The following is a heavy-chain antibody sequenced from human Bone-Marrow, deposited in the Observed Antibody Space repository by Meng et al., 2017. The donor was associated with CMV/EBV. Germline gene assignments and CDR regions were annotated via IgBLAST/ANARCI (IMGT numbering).Heavy chain of an antibody. V-gene: IGHV3-11*04. CDR1: GFTFSDYY. CDR2: ISSSGSTI. Sequence: GESLKISCAASGFTFSDYYMSWIRQAPGKGLEWVSYISSSGSTIYYADSVKGRFTISRDNSKNTLYLQMNSLRAEDTAVYYCARRLHYFDYWGRGTLVTVSS. D-gene: IGHD4-11*01. CDR3: ARRLHYFDY. J-gene: IGHJ4*02.